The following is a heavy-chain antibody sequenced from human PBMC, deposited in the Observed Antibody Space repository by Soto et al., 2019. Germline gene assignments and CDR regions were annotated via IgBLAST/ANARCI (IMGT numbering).Heavy chain of an antibody. J-gene: IGHJ6*02. CDR3: AKDKASYSSSSGYYYGMDV. CDR2: ISYDGSNK. D-gene: IGHD6-6*01. Sequence: GGSLRLSSAASGFTFSSYGMHWVRQAPGKGLEWVAVISYDGSNKYYADSVKGRFTISRDNSKNTLYLQMNSLRAEDTAVYYCAKDKASYSSSSGYYYGMDVWGQGTTVTVSS. CDR1: GFTFSSYG. V-gene: IGHV3-30*18.